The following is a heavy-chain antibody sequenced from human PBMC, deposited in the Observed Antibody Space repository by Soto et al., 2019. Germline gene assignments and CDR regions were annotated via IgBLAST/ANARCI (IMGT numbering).Heavy chain of an antibody. V-gene: IGHV4-30-4*07. CDR3: TTVLQWPNHHHFDY. D-gene: IGHD6-19*01. Sequence: PGKELEWIGSVYDSGSTYYNPSLASRVTISVDKSKNQFSLKLMSLSAADTAVYYCTTVLQWPNHHHFDYWGQGTLVTVSS. J-gene: IGHJ4*01. CDR2: VYDSGST.